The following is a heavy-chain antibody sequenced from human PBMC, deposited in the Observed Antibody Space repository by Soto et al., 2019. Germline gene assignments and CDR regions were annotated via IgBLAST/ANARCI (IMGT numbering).Heavy chain of an antibody. CDR2: INYSGTT. Sequence: SETLSLTCTVSGDSINISGYLWGWIRQPPGKGLEWLANINYSGTTYHNPSLKSRVTMSVDTSTRQFSLKLSSVTAADTAVYYCARRSRWYYYGTASYYNLWLDPWGQGTLVTVSS. CDR1: GDSINISGYL. D-gene: IGHD3-10*01. V-gene: IGHV4-39*01. J-gene: IGHJ5*02. CDR3: ARRSRWYYYGTASYYNLWLDP.